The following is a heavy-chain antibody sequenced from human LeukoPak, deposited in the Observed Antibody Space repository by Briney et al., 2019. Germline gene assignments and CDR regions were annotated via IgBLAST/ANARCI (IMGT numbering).Heavy chain of an antibody. CDR1: GYTFTSYY. CDR2: INPSGGST. V-gene: IGHV1-46*01. J-gene: IGHJ3*02. CDR3: ARHYYYDSSGYSAFDI. D-gene: IGHD3-22*01. Sequence: GASVKVSCKASGYTFTSYYMHWVRQAPGQGLEWMGIINPSGGSTSYAQKFQGRVTMTRDMSTSTVYMELSSLRSEDTAVYHCARHYYYDSSGYSAFDIWGQGTMVTVSS.